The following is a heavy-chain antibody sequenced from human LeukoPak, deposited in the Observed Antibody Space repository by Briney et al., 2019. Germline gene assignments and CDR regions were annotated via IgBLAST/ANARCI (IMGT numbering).Heavy chain of an antibody. J-gene: IGHJ4*02. CDR1: GYTFTGYY. CDR3: ARAGLNSGSYPLGY. Sequence: ASVKVSCKASGYTFTGYYMHWVRQAPGQGLEWMGWINPNRGGTNYAQKFQGRVTMTRDTSISTAYMELSRLRSDDTAVYYCARAGLNSGSYPLGYWGQGTLVTVSS. D-gene: IGHD1-26*01. V-gene: IGHV1-2*02. CDR2: INPNRGGT.